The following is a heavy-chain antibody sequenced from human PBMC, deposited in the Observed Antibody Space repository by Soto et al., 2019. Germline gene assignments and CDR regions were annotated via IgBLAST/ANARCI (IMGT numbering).Heavy chain of an antibody. V-gene: IGHV4-30-2*01. CDR2: IYHSGST. D-gene: IGHD2-2*01. J-gene: IGHJ5*02. CDR3: ARVPDR. Sequence: QLQLQESRSGLVKPSQTLSLTCAVSGGSISSGGYSWSWIRQPPGNGLEWIGYIYHSGSTYYNPSLKSRVTISVDRPKNQVSLKLSSVTAADTVVYYCARVPDRWGQGTLVTVSS. CDR1: GGSISSGGYS.